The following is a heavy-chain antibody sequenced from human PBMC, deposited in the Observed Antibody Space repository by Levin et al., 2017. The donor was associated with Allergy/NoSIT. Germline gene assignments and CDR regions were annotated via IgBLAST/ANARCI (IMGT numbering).Heavy chain of an antibody. CDR3: ARWKPLSNWFDP. D-gene: IGHD1-14*01. Sequence: SETLSLTCAVSGGSVSSDDSSWTWLRQPPGRGLEWIGYISHRGYTYYNPSLKSRVAISIDRSKNHFSLRLTSVTAADTAVYYCARWKPLSNWFDPWGQGTLVTVSS. J-gene: IGHJ5*02. CDR2: ISHRGYT. V-gene: IGHV4-30-2*01. CDR1: GGSVSSDDSS.